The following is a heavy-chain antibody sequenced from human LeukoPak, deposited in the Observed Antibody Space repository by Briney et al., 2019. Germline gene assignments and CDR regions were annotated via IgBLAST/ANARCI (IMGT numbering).Heavy chain of an antibody. V-gene: IGHV3-7*01. J-gene: IGHJ4*02. CDR2: IKQDGSKN. CDR3: ARVQGSSGPGIFEY. CDR1: GFTFSNYW. D-gene: IGHD6-19*01. Sequence: GGSLRLSCAASGFTFSNYWMSWVRQAPGKGLEWVTNIKQDGSKNFYVDSLKGRFTISIDKPKKSLYLQLNSLRVEDTAVYYCARVQGSSGPGIFEYWGQGTLVTVSS.